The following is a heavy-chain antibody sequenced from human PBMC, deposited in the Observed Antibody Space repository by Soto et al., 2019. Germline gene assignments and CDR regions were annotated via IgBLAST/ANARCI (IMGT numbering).Heavy chain of an antibody. Sequence: QVRLVQSGAEMKKPGSSVKVSCQSSGGTFNTYAMNWVRQAPGQGPEWMGDISPMFGAANYAPKFQGRVTIPADESTGTSYMQLSSLTSEDTALYFCAREVQVHTPAFVYWGQGTLVTVSS. CDR2: ISPMFGAA. V-gene: IGHV1-69*19. CDR3: AREVQVHTPAFVY. J-gene: IGHJ4*02. D-gene: IGHD3-10*01. CDR1: GGTFNTYA.